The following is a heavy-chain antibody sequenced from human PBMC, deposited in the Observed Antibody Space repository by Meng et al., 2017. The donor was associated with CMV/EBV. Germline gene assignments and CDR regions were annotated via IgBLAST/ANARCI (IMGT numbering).Heavy chain of an antibody. J-gene: IGHJ4*02. V-gene: IGHV1-3*02. CDR3: ARVGGYPAGEGYYFDY. D-gene: IGHD1-26*01. CDR2: SNAGNGNT. Sequence: ASVKVSCKASGYTFTSYAMHWVRQAPGQRLEWMGWSNAGNGNTKYSQEFQGRVTITRDTSASTAYMEMSSLRSEDMAVYYCARVGGYPAGEGYYFDYWGQGTLVTVSS. CDR1: GYTFTSYA.